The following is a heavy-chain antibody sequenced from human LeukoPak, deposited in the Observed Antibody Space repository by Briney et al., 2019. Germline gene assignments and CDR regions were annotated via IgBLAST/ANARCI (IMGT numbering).Heavy chain of an antibody. Sequence: SETLSLTCTVSGGSISSYYWSWIRQPPGKGLEWIGYIYYSGSTNYNPSLKSRVTISVDTSKNQFSLKLSSVTAADTAVYYCARLYYYGSVSYLDPYNWFDPWGQGTLVTVSS. V-gene: IGHV4-59*01. J-gene: IGHJ5*02. D-gene: IGHD3-10*01. CDR2: IYYSGST. CDR3: ARLYYYGSVSYLDPYNWFDP. CDR1: GGSISSYY.